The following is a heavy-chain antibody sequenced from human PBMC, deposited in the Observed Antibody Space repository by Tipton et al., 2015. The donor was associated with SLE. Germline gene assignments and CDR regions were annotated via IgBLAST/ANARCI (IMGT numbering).Heavy chain of an antibody. D-gene: IGHD7-27*01. V-gene: IGHV4-59*01. CDR3: ARANWGHDD. CDR2: IYYSGST. J-gene: IGHJ4*02. CDR1: GASISSYY. Sequence: LRLSCTVSGASISSYYWSWIRQPPGKGLEWIGYIYYSGSTNYNPSLKSRVTISVDTSKNQFSLKLSSVTAADTAVYYCARANWGHDDWGQGTLVTVSS.